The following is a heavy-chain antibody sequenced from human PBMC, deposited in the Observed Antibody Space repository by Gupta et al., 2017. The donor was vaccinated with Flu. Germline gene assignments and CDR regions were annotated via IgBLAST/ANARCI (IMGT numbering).Heavy chain of an antibody. D-gene: IGHD2-2*02. V-gene: IGHV1-2*06. J-gene: IGHJ5*02. CDR3: AREKHCSTASCYRWCEP. Sequence: QVQLVQSGAEVKEPGASVKVSCKASGYTFTAYYIHWVRQAPGQGLEWVGQINPHSGSTNYEQKFQGRVTVTMDTAISTAYMDLSRLRSDDTAVYYCAREKHCSTASCYRWCEPWGQGTLGTVSS. CDR1: GYTFTAYY. CDR2: INPHSGST.